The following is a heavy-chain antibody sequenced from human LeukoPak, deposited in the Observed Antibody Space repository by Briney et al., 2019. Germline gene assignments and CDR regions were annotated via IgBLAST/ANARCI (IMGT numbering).Heavy chain of an antibody. CDR1: GFTFSSYV. CDR2: ISGNGGFT. CDR3: APLGGYCSGGTCYSLDV. J-gene: IGHJ6*03. Sequence: GGSLRLSCAASGFTFSSYVMSWVRQAPGRGLEWVSAISGNGGFTYYPDSVKGRFTISRDNSKNTLYLQMNSLRAEDTAVYYCAPLGGYCSGGTCYSLDVWGKGTTVTVSS. D-gene: IGHD2-15*01. V-gene: IGHV3-23*01.